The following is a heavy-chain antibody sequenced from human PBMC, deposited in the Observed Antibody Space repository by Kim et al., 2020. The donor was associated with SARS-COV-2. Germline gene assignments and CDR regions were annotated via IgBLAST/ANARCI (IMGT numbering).Heavy chain of an antibody. V-gene: IGHV3-33*08. D-gene: IGHD2-2*01. J-gene: IGHJ5*02. CDR2: IWYDGSNK. CDR3: ARDAEDIVVVPAAQDNWFDP. Sequence: GGSLRLSCAASGFTFSSYGMHWVRQAPGKGLEWVAVIWYDGSNKYYADSVKGRFTISRDNSKNTLYLQMNSLRAEDTAVYYCARDAEDIVVVPAAQDNWFDPCGQGALVTVSS. CDR1: GFTFSSYG.